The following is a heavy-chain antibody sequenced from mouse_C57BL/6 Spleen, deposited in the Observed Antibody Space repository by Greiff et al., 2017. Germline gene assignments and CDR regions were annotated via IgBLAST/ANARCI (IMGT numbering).Heavy chain of an antibody. CDR2: INPSNGGT. V-gene: IGHV1-53*01. J-gene: IGHJ4*01. CDR1: GYTFTSYW. Sequence: QVQLQQPGTELVKPGASVKLSCKASGYTFTSYWMHWVKQRPGQGLEWIGNINPSNGGTNYNEKFKSKATLTVDKSSSTAYMQLSSLTSEDSAVXYCARGEEGDYYAMDYWGQGTSVTVSS. CDR3: ARGEEGDYYAMDY.